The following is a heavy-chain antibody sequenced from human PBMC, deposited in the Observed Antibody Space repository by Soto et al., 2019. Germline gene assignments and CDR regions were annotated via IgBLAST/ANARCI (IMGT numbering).Heavy chain of an antibody. J-gene: IGHJ6*02. D-gene: IGHD4-17*01. CDR2: IYHSGNT. CDR3: ARPGRTETVFRGVDV. CDR1: GGSFIRSDYY. Sequence: QLQLQESGPGLLKPSETLSLTCTVSGGSFIRSDYYWGWIRQSPGKGLEWIGNIYHSGNTHYNPSLQSRVAISVATSRNQFSLELSSVTAADTAVYFCARPGRTETVFRGVDVWGQGTTVTVSS. V-gene: IGHV4-39*01.